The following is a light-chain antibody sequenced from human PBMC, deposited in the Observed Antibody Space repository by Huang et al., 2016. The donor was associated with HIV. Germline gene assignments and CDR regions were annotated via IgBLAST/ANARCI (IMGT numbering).Light chain of an antibody. V-gene: IGKV4-1*01. Sequence: DIVMTQSPDSLAVSLGERATINCKSSQSVLSGNNKNYLAWFQQKSGQPPKLLTYWASTRESGVPDRFSGSGSRTDFTLTINNLQPEDVAVYYCQQYFNPPVTFGPGTKVHVK. CDR1: QSVLSGNNKNY. CDR3: QQYFNPPVT. CDR2: WAS. J-gene: IGKJ3*01.